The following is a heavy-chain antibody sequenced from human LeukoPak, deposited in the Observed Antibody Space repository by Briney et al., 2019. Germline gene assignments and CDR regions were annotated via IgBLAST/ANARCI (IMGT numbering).Heavy chain of an antibody. J-gene: IGHJ6*03. CDR1: GFTFSSYE. V-gene: IGHV3-48*03. CDR2: ISASGTIT. CDR3: AKAGRYGDYLNYYYYYMDV. D-gene: IGHD4-17*01. Sequence: PGGSLRLSCAASGFTFSSYEMNWVRQAPGKGLEWISYISASGTITHYADSVKGRFTISRDNSKNTLYLQMNSLRAEDTAVYYCAKAGRYGDYLNYYYYYMDVWGKGTTVTVSS.